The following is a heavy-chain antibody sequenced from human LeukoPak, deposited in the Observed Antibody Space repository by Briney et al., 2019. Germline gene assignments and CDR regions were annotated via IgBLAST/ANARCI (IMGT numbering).Heavy chain of an antibody. D-gene: IGHD2-2*01. CDR2: ISYDGSNK. CDR3: AKDYSSYASDY. J-gene: IGHJ4*02. CDR1: GFTFSSYG. V-gene: IGHV3-30*18. Sequence: NPGRSLRLSCAASGFTFSSYGMHWVRQAPGKGLEWVAVISYDGSNKYYADSVKGRFTISRDNSKNTLYLQMNSLRAEDTAVCYCAKDYSSYASDYWGQGTLVTVSS.